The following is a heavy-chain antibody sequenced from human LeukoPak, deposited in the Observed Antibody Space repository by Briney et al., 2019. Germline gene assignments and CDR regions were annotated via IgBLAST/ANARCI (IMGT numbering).Heavy chain of an antibody. V-gene: IGHV4-39*07. CDR1: DGSISSNSYY. J-gene: IGHJ4*02. Sequence: PSETLSLTCTVSDGSISSNSYYWGWIRQPPGKGLEWIANIYYSGNTYYNPSLKSRVTISVDTSKNQFSLKLRSVTAADTAVYYCARGRYSSGWYGSGSYFDYWGQGTLVTVSS. D-gene: IGHD6-19*01. CDR2: IYYSGNT. CDR3: ARGRYSSGWYGSGSYFDY.